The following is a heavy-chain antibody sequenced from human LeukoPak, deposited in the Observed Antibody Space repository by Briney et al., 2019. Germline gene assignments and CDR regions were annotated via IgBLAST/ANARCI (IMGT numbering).Heavy chain of an antibody. CDR2: ISGSGGST. CDR1: GFTFSSYA. Sequence: GGSLRLSCAASGFTFSSYAMSWVRQAPGKGLEWVSAISGSGGSTYYADSVKGRFTIPRDNSKNTLYLQMNSLRAEDTAVYYCAKFYGDLYYYYYMDVWGKGTTVTVSS. V-gene: IGHV3-23*01. CDR3: AKFYGDLYYYYYMDV. J-gene: IGHJ6*03. D-gene: IGHD4-17*01.